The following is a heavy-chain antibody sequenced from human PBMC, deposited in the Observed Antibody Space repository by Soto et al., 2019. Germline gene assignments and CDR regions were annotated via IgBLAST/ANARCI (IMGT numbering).Heavy chain of an antibody. Sequence: EVQLEESGGDLVQPGGSLRLSCAASGFTFSNYWMSWVRQAPGKGLEWVANIKGDGSASNYVDSVRGRFSISRDNAKTPLYLQMNSLSVEDTAVYFCARDTVYHSPWVTWGQGPLVTVSS. V-gene: IGHV3-7*04. D-gene: IGHD3-16*01. CDR3: ARDTVYHSPWVT. J-gene: IGHJ5*02. CDR2: IKGDGSAS. CDR1: GFTFSNYW.